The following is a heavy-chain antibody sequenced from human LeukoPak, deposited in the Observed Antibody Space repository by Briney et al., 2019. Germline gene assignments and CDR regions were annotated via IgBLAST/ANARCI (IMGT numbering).Heavy chain of an antibody. D-gene: IGHD2-15*01. J-gene: IGHJ6*01. V-gene: IGHV3-21*01. CDR3: ARGSEGYCSGGGCYYGMDV. CDR1: GFTFSSYT. Sequence: GGSLRLSCAASGFTFSSYTMNWVRQAPGKGLEWVSYISSSSSYIYYTDSVKGRFTISRDNAENSLYLQMNSLRAEDTAVYYCARGSEGYCSGGGCYYGMDVWGQGTTVTVSS. CDR2: ISSSSSYI.